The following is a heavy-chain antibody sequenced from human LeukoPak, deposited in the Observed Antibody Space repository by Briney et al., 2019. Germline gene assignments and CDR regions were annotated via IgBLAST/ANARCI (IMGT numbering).Heavy chain of an antibody. CDR1: GFTFSSYG. J-gene: IGHJ4*02. V-gene: IGHV3-33*01. D-gene: IGHD3-22*01. CDR2: IWYDGSNK. Sequence: GRSLRLSCAASGFTFSSYGMHWVRQAPGKGLEWVAVIWYDGSNKYYADSVKGRFTISRDNSKNTLYLRMNSLRAEDTAVYYCARVHDSSGYYLDWGQGTLVTVSS. CDR3: ARVHDSSGYYLD.